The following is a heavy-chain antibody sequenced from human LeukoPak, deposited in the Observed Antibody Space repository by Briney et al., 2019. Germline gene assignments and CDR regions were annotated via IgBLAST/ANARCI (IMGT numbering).Heavy chain of an antibody. J-gene: IGHJ4*02. CDR1: GYTFTSYG. CDR2: ISAYNGNT. V-gene: IGHV1-18*01. CDR3: ARGGYYYDSSGYEEDY. D-gene: IGHD3-22*01. Sequence: ASVKVSCKASGYTFTSYGISWVRQAPGRGIEWMGWISAYNGNTNYAQKLQGRVTMTTDTSTSTAYMELRSLRSDDTAVYYCARGGYYYDSSGYEEDYWGQGTLVTVSS.